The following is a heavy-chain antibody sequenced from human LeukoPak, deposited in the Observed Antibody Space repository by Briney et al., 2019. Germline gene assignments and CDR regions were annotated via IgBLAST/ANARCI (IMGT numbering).Heavy chain of an antibody. J-gene: IGHJ4*02. V-gene: IGHV4-30-4*01. CDR1: GGSISSGDYY. CDR3: ARARIQLWFGN. CDR2: IYYSGST. D-gene: IGHD5-18*01. Sequence: SETLSLTCTVSGGSISSGDYYLSWIRQPPGKGLEWIGYIYYSGSTYYNPSLKSRVTISVDTSKNQFSLKLSSVTAADTAVYYCARARIQLWFGNWGQGTLVTVSS.